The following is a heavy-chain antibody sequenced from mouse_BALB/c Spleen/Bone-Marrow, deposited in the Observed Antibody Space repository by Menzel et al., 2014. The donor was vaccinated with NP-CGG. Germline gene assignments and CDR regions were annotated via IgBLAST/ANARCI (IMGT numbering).Heavy chain of an antibody. D-gene: IGHD2-4*01. CDR3: TRGDYDWYFDV. CDR1: GYTFTSYW. Sequence: VQLQQSGAELVKPGASVKMSCKASGYTFTSYWMHWVKQRPGQGLEWIGVIDPSDSYTSYNQKFKGKATSTVDTSSSTAYMQLSSLTSEDSAVYYCTRGDYDWYFDVWGAGTTVTVSS. CDR2: IDPSDSYT. V-gene: IGHV1S127*01. J-gene: IGHJ1*01.